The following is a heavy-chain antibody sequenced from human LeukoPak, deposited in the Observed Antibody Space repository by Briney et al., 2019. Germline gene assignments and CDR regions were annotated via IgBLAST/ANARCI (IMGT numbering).Heavy chain of an antibody. CDR1: GFTFSSYA. J-gene: IGHJ4*02. D-gene: IGHD1-26*01. CDR2: ISSSGGST. CDR3: AKAGVGATLFDY. V-gene: IGHV3-23*01. Sequence: PGGTLRLSCAASGFTFSSYAMSWVRQAPGKGLEWVSAISSSGGSTNYADSVKGRFTISRDNLKNTLYLQMNSLRAEDTAVYYCAKAGVGATLFDYWGQGTLVTVSS.